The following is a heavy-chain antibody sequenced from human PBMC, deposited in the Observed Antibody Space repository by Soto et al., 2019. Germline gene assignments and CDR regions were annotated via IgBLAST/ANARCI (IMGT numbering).Heavy chain of an antibody. CDR1: GFTFSSYA. J-gene: IGHJ4*02. V-gene: IGHV3-23*01. CDR2: VSIGGST. CDR3: AKRRGAGGHFDY. Sequence: GGSLSLSCAASGFTFSSYAMGWVRQGPGKGLEWVAVVSIGGSTHYADSVRGRFTISRENSKNTLSLQMNSLTAEDTAVYFCAKRRGAGGHFDYWGQGALVTVSS. D-gene: IGHD2-15*01.